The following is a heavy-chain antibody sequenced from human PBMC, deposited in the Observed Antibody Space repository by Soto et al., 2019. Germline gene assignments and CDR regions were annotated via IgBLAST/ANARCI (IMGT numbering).Heavy chain of an antibody. V-gene: IGHV1-58*01. CDR2: IVVVSGNT. J-gene: IGHJ6*02. D-gene: IGHD3-3*01. CDR3: AADPYYGFWSGHSTTYYYYGMDV. CDR1: GCTFTNSA. Sequence: SVKVSCKASGCTFTNSAVQWVRQARGQRLEWMGWIVVVSGNTNYAQKFQERVTITRDLSTSTVYLELSSLRSEDTAVYYCAADPYYGFWSGHSTTYYYYGMDVWGQGTTVTVSS.